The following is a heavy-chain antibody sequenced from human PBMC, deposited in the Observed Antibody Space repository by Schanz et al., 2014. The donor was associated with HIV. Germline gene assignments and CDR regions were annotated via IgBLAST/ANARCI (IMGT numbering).Heavy chain of an antibody. J-gene: IGHJ4*02. CDR1: GFTFDDYA. CDR2: AGTGGDT. D-gene: IGHD3-16*01. Sequence: VQLVESGGGLVQPGRSLRLSCAAAGFTFDDYAMHWVRQAPGKGLEWVSSAGTGGDTYYADSVKGRFTISRDNAKNSLFLQMSSLRAEDTAVYYCAKVFGAYYDYVWGSYDYWGQGTLVTVSS. CDR3: AKVFGAYYDYVWGSYDY. V-gene: IGHV3-9*01.